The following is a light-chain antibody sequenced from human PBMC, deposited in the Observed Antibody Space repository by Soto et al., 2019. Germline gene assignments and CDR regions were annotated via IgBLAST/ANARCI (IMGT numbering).Light chain of an antibody. V-gene: IGLV1-40*01. J-gene: IGLJ2*01. CDR3: QSYDSSLSALV. CDR2: GNS. CDR1: SSNIGAGYD. Sequence: QSVLTQPPSVSGATVQRVTSSCAGSSSNIGAGYDVHWYQQLPGTAPKLLIYGNSNRPSGVPDRFSGSKSGTSASLAITGLQAADEADYYCQSYDSSLSALVFGGGTKLTVL.